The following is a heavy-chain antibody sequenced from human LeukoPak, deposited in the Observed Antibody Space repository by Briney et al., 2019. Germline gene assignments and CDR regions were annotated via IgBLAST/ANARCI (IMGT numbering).Heavy chain of an antibody. V-gene: IGHV4-59*03. CDR2: IHYSGSS. CDR3: ALAPNSNWFDF. D-gene: IGHD2-8*01. J-gene: IGHJ5*01. CDR1: GDSTSNFY. Sequence: SETLSLTCTVTGDSTSNFYWNWIRQSPGKGLEWIGNIHYSGSSVYNPSPQSRVTISIDTSRRQFFLNLNSVTAADTAVYFCALAPNSNWFDFWGPGTLVTVSS.